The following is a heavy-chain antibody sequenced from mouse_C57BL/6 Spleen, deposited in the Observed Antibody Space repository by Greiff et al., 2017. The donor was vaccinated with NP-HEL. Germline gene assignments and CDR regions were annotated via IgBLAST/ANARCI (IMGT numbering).Heavy chain of an antibody. CDR1: GYTFTDYY. CDR2: INPNNGGT. D-gene: IGHD1-1*01. Sequence: EVQLQQSGPELVKPGASVKISCKASGYTFTDYYMNWVKQSHGKSLEWIGDINPNNGGTSYNQKFKGKATLTVDKSSSTAYMELRSLTSKDSAVYYCARSLYYYGSSPYYFDYWGQGTTLTVSS. J-gene: IGHJ2*01. V-gene: IGHV1-26*01. CDR3: ARSLYYYGSSPYYFDY.